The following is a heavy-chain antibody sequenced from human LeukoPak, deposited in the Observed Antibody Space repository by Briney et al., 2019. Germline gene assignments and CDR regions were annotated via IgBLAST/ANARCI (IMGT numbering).Heavy chain of an antibody. D-gene: IGHD2-15*01. CDR3: ARAEGCSGGSCSNHWFDP. CDR2: INPNSGGT. CDR1: GYTFTGYY. J-gene: IGHJ5*02. Sequence: GASVKVSCKASGYTFTGYYMHWVRQAPGQGLEWMGWINPNSGGTNYAQKFQGRVTMTRDTSISTAYMELSRLGSDDTAVYYCARAEGCSGGSCSNHWFDPWGQGTLVTVSS. V-gene: IGHV1-2*02.